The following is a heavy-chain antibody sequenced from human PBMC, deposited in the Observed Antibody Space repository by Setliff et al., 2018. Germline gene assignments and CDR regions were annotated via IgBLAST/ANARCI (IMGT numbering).Heavy chain of an antibody. Sequence: ASVKVSCKASGYTFPDYDINWVRQAPGQGLEWMGWMNPDTGTADYAQKFQGRVTISSDTSISTAYMELSGLTSEETALYYCAKGWQTYSIRSNWFDSWGQGTLVTVSS. CDR1: GYTFPDYD. V-gene: IGHV1-8*03. D-gene: IGHD2-2*01. J-gene: IGHJ5*01. CDR2: MNPDTGTA. CDR3: AKGWQTYSIRSNWFDS.